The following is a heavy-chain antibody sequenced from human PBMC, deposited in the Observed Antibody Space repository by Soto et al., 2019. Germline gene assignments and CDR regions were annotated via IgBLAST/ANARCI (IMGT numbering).Heavy chain of an antibody. J-gene: IGHJ4*02. Sequence: SETLSLTCTVSGGSISSGGYYWSWIRQHPGKGLEWIGYIYYSGSTYYNPSLKSRVTISVDTSKNQFSLKLSSVTAADTAVYYCARSDDSSGYYSYYFDYWGQGTLVTVSS. CDR2: IYYSGST. V-gene: IGHV4-31*03. D-gene: IGHD3-22*01. CDR1: GGSISSGGYY. CDR3: ARSDDSSGYYSYYFDY.